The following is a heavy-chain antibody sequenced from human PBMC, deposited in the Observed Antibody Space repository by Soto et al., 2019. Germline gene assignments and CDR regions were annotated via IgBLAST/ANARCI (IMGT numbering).Heavy chain of an antibody. CDR1: GFTFSSYD. V-gene: IGHV3-64*01. D-gene: IGHD1-1*01. CDR2: ISSNGGTT. Sequence: EVQLAESGGGMVQPGGSLRLSCVASGFTFSSYDMHWVRQAPGKGLEYVSSISSNGGTTYHGNSVKGRFTISRDNSKNTLYLQMGSLRAEDMAVYYCVRRVSGNDDYWGQGTLVTVSS. J-gene: IGHJ4*02. CDR3: VRRVSGNDDY.